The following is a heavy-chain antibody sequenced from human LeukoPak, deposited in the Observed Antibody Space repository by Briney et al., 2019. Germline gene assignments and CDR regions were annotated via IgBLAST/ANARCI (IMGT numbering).Heavy chain of an antibody. CDR3: ASVGVVVVTAYPYAFDI. Sequence: ASVKVSSKASGYTFTGYYMHWVRQAPGQGLEWMGWINPNSGGTNYAQKFQGRVTMTRDTSISTAYMELSRLRSDDTAVYYCASVGVVVVTAYPYAFDIWGQGTMVTVSS. J-gene: IGHJ3*02. CDR2: INPNSGGT. D-gene: IGHD2-21*02. CDR1: GYTFTGYY. V-gene: IGHV1-2*02.